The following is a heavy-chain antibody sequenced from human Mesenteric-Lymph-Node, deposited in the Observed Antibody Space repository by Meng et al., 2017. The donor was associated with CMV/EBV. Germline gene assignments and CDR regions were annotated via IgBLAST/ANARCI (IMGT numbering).Heavy chain of an antibody. D-gene: IGHD3-3*01. Sequence: GESLKISCAASGFTFSSYSMNWVRQAPGKGLEWVSYISSSGSTIYYADSVKGRFTISRDNAKNSLYLQMNSLRAEDTAVYYCARTIPPDYWGQGTLVTVSS. CDR2: ISSSGSTI. CDR1: GFTFSSYS. V-gene: IGHV3-48*04. J-gene: IGHJ4*02. CDR3: ARTIPPDY.